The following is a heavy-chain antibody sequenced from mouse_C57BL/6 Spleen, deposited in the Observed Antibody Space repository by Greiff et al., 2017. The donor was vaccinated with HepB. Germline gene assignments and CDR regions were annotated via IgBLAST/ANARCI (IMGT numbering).Heavy chain of an antibody. V-gene: IGHV1-76*01. J-gene: IGHJ4*01. Sequence: QVQLKESGAELVRPGASVKLSCKASGYTFTDYYINWVKQRPGQGLEWIARIYPGSGNTYYNEKFKGKATLTAEKSSSTAYMQLSSLTSEDSAVYFCARGGLRHAMDYWGQGTSVTVSS. CDR2: IYPGSGNT. CDR3: ARGGLRHAMDY. D-gene: IGHD2-4*01. CDR1: GYTFTDYY.